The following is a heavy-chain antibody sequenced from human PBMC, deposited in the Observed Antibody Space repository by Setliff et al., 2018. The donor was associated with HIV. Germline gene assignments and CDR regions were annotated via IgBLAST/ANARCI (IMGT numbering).Heavy chain of an antibody. D-gene: IGHD6-13*01. CDR1: GDSISGSSYY. CDR2: IFYTGST. CDR3: ARGLV. Sequence: SATLSLTCTVSGDSISGSSYYWGWIRQPPGKGLEWIGSIFYTGSTYYNPPLKSRVTISVGTSKNQFSLKLSSVTAADTAVYYCARGLVWGQGTLVTVSS. J-gene: IGHJ4*02. V-gene: IGHV4-39*07.